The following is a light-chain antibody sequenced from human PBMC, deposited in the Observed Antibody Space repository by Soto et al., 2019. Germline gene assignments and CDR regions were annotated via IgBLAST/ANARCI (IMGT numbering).Light chain of an antibody. J-gene: IGKJ5*01. V-gene: IGKV3-15*01. CDR2: GAS. CDR1: QSVSSN. Sequence: EIVMTQSPATLSVSPGERATLSCRASQSVSSNLAWYQQKPGQAPRLLIYGASTRATGISARFSGSGSGTEFTLTISSLQSEDFAIYYCQQYNNWPPIPFGQGTRLEIK. CDR3: QQYNNWPPIP.